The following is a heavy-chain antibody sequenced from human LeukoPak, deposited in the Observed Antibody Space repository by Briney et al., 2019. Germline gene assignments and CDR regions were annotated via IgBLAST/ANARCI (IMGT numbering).Heavy chain of an antibody. CDR3: VKDSPPRYSGSPPAY. Sequence: GGSLRLSCAASGFTFSSYWMSWVRQAPGKGLEWVANINKDGGEKYYVDSVKGRFTISRDNAKNSLYLQMNSLRADDTAVYYCVKDSPPRYSGSPPAYWGQGTLVTVSS. CDR2: INKDGGEK. J-gene: IGHJ4*02. CDR1: GFTFSSYW. V-gene: IGHV3-7*03. D-gene: IGHD1-26*01.